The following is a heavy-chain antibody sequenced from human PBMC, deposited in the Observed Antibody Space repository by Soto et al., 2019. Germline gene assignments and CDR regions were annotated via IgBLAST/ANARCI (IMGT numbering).Heavy chain of an antibody. CDR1: GFIFSSFA. J-gene: IGHJ4*02. CDR3: AKDPDISGWYQTDLDY. D-gene: IGHD6-19*01. Sequence: GGSLRLSCAASGFIFSSFAMSWVRQAPGKGLEWVSTISNNGGSTYSADSVKGRFTISRDNSKNTLYLQMNSLRAEDTAVYYCAKDPDISGWYQTDLDYWGQGTLVTV. CDR2: ISNNGGST. V-gene: IGHV3-23*01.